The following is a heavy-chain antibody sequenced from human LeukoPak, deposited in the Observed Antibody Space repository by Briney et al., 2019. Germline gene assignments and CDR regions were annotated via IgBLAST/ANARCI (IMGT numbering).Heavy chain of an antibody. CDR2: INPSGGST. D-gene: IGHD6-13*01. V-gene: IGHV1-46*01. J-gene: IGHJ6*02. CDR3: ARSYSSSWYSGYYYYGMDV. Sequence: ASVKVSCKASGYTFTSYYMHWVRQAPGQGLEWMGIINPSGGSTSYAQKLQGRVTMTTDTSTSTAYMELRSLRSDDTAVYYCARSYSSSWYSGYYYYGMDVWGQGTTVTVSS. CDR1: GYTFTSYY.